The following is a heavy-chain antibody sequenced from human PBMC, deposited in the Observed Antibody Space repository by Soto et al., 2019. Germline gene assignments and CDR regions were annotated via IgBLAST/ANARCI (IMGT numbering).Heavy chain of an antibody. D-gene: IGHD5-12*01. J-gene: IGHJ3*02. V-gene: IGHV3-74*01. CDR2: INSDGSST. CDR3: ARDRGYSGYDFDAFDI. CDR1: GFTFSSYW. Sequence: PGGSLRLSCAASGFTFSSYWMHWVRQAPGKGLVWVSCINSDGSSTSYADSVKGRFTISRDNAKNTLYLQMNSLRAEDTAVYYCARDRGYSGYDFDAFDIWGQGTMVTVSS.